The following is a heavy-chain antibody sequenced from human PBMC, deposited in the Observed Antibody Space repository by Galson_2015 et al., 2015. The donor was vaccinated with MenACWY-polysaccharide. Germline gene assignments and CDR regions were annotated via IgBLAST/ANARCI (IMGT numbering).Heavy chain of an antibody. V-gene: IGHV3-72*01. CDR1: GFTFSVHY. CDR2: IRKKVNSYTT. Sequence: SLRLSCAASGFTFSVHYMDWVRQAPGKGLEWVGRIRKKVNSYTTEYAASVKGRFTISRDDSKNSLSLQMNSLKSEDTAVYYCARVAEAYYFDFWGQGTLVTVSS. CDR3: ARVAEAYYFDF. J-gene: IGHJ4*02.